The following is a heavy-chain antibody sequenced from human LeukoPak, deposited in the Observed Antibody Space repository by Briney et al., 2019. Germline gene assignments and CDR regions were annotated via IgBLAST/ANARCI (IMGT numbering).Heavy chain of an antibody. D-gene: IGHD3-16*02. CDR3: ARRGYDYVWGSYRAPDC. CDR1: GGTFSSYA. CDR2: IIPIFGTA. J-gene: IGHJ4*02. V-gene: IGHV1-69*13. Sequence: GASVKVSCKASGGTFSSYAISWVRQAPGQGLEWMGGIIPIFGTANYAQKFQGRVTITADESTSTAYMELSSLRAEDTAVYYCARRGYDYVWGSYRAPDCWGQGTLVTVSS.